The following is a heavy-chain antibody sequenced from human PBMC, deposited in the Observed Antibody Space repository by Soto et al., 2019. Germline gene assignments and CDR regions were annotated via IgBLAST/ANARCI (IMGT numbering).Heavy chain of an antibody. CDR3: ARHLRLYGMDV. V-gene: IGHV1-18*01. J-gene: IGHJ6*02. Sequence: QVQLVQSGAEVKKPGASVKVSCKASGYTFTSYGISWVRQAPGQGLEWMGWISAYNGNTNYAQKLQGRVTMTTDTSTSTASLGLMCLRSDDTAVYYCARHLRLYGMDVWGQGTTVPVSS. D-gene: IGHD4-17*01. CDR1: GYTFTSYG. CDR2: ISAYNGNT.